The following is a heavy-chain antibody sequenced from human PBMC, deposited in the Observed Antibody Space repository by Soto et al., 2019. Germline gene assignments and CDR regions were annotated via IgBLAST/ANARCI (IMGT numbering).Heavy chain of an antibody. CDR2: IRGSSGST. V-gene: IGHV3-23*01. J-gene: IGHJ4*02. CDR1: GFTFSTFD. Sequence: EVQLLESGGGLIQPGGSLLLSCAASGFTFSTFDMTWVRQPPGKGLEWVSLIRGSSGSTYYADSVKGRFTISKDNSKNTLYLQLNSLRAEDTAVYFCVKGAWLDYWGQGNKVTVSS. CDR3: VKGAWLDY.